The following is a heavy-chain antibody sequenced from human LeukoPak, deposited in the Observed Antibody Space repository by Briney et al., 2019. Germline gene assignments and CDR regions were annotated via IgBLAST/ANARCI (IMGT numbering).Heavy chain of an antibody. CDR1: GYTLTELS. Sequence: GASVKVSCKVSGYTLTELSMHWVRQAPGKGLEWMGGFDPEDGETIYAQKFQGRVTMTEDTSTDTAYMELSSLRSEDTAVYYCATKARRKYQLLFSGAAWGMDVWGQGTTVTVSS. D-gene: IGHD2-2*01. V-gene: IGHV1-24*01. J-gene: IGHJ6*02. CDR3: ATKARRKYQLLFSGAAWGMDV. CDR2: FDPEDGET.